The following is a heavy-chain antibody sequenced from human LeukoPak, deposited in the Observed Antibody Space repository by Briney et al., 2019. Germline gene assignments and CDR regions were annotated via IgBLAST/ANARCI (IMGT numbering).Heavy chain of an antibody. Sequence: GASVKVSCKASGYTFTSYGISWVRQAPGQGLEWMGWISAYNGNTNYAQKLQGRVTMTTDTSTSTAYMELRSLRSDDTAVYYCARDGGLRYFDWFNYYYYYMDVWGKGTTVTISS. CDR2: ISAYNGNT. CDR3: ARDGGLRYFDWFNYYYYYMDV. J-gene: IGHJ6*03. V-gene: IGHV1-18*01. CDR1: GYTFTSYG. D-gene: IGHD3-9*01.